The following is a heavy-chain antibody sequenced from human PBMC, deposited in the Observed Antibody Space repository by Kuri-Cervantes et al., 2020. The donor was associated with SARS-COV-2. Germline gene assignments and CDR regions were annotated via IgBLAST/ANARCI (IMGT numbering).Heavy chain of an antibody. J-gene: IGHJ6*03. CDR2: INHSGST. CDR3: ARRDYGDSPIHYYYYYYMDV. D-gene: IGHD4-17*01. CDR1: GGSISGYY. V-gene: IGHV4-34*01. Sequence: ESLSLSCAVYGGSISGYYWNWIRQPPGKGLEWIGEINHSGSTNYNPSLKSRVTISVDTSKNQFSLKLSSVTAADTAVYYCARRDYGDSPIHYYYYYYMDVWGKGTTVTVSS.